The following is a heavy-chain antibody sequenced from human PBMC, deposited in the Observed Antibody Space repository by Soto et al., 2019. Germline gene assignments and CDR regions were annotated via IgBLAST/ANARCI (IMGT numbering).Heavy chain of an antibody. CDR3: AKVIRADSTSSNFYYYSGMDV. D-gene: IGHD6-6*01. V-gene: IGHV3-30*18. J-gene: IGHJ6*02. CDR2: ISNDGSNK. CDR1: GFSFRTYG. Sequence: ESGGGVVQPGRSLRLSCAASGFSFRTYGMHWVRQAPGKVLEWMAVISNDGSNKYYADSVKGRFTSSRDNSKDTLFLQMTSLRGEDTAIYYCAKVIRADSTSSNFYYYSGMDVWGQGTTVTVSS.